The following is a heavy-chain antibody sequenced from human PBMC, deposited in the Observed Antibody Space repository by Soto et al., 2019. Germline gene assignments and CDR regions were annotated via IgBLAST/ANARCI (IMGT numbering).Heavy chain of an antibody. D-gene: IGHD3-22*01. CDR1: AFTFSSYA. V-gene: IGHV3-23*01. Sequence: GGSLRLSCAASAFTFSSYAMAWVRQAPGKGLEWVSSIAGSGGDISYADSVKGRFTISRDNSKNTLYLQMDSLRAEDTAIYYCAKGLRITMIVVVHDAFDIWGQGTMVTVSS. CDR3: AKGLRITMIVVVHDAFDI. J-gene: IGHJ3*02. CDR2: IAGSGGDI.